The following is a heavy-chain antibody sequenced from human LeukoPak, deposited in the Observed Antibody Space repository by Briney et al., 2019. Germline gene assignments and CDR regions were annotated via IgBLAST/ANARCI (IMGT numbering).Heavy chain of an antibody. CDR2: MNPNSGNT. CDR1: GYTFTSYD. V-gene: IGHV1-8*01. Sequence: ASVKVSCKASGYTFTSYDINWVRQAAGQGLEWMGWMNPNSGNTGYAQKFQGRVTMTRNTSIRTAYMELSSLRSEDTAVYYCARQGLTGTTGYYYYYMDVWGKGTTVTVSS. D-gene: IGHD1-20*01. CDR3: ARQGLTGTTGYYYYYMDV. J-gene: IGHJ6*03.